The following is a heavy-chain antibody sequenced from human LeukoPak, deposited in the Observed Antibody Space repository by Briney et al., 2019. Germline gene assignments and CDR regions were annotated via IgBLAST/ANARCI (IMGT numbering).Heavy chain of an antibody. J-gene: IGHJ4*02. CDR2: ISAYNGNT. CDR1: GYTFTSYG. Sequence: GASVKVSCKASGYTFTSYGISWVRQAPGQGLEWMGWISAYNGNTNYAQKLQGRVTMTTDTSTSTAYKELRSLRSDDTAVYYCARDGGFDPDYYFDYWGQGTLVTVSS. D-gene: IGHD3-16*01. V-gene: IGHV1-18*04. CDR3: ARDGGFDPDYYFDY.